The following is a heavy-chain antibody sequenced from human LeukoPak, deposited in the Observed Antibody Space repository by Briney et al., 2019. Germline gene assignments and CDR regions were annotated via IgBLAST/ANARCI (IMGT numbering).Heavy chain of an antibody. V-gene: IGHV3-23*01. CDR3: AKDVGKWESLHFFDY. CDR1: GFTFSTNA. D-gene: IGHD1-26*01. Sequence: GGSLRRSCLTSGFTFSTNAMSWVRQAPGKGLEWISGISGSGASTYYADSVTGRFTISRDNSRNTLYLQMNSLGGDDTAVYYCAKDVGKWESLHFFDYWGQGTLVTVSS. J-gene: IGHJ4*02. CDR2: ISGSGAST.